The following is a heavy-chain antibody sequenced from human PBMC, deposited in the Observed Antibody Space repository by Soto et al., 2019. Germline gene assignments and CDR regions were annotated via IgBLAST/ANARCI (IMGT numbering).Heavy chain of an antibody. V-gene: IGHV3-21*01. J-gene: IGHJ6*02. CDR3: ARAGYSSNNYYYYGMDV. CDR1: GFTFSSYS. CDR2: ISSSSSYI. D-gene: IGHD6-13*01. Sequence: GSRRLSCAASGFTFSSYSMNWVRQAPGKGLEWVSSISSSSSYIYYADSVKGRFTISRDNAKNSLYLQMNSLRAEDTAVYYCARAGYSSNNYYYYGMDVWGQGTTVTVSS.